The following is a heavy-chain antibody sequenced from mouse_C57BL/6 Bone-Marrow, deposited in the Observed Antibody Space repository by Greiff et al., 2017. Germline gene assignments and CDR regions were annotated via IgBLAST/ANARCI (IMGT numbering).Heavy chain of an antibody. V-gene: IGHV2-5*01. Sequence: QVQLQQSGPGLVQPSQRLSITCTVSGFSFTSYGVHWVRQSPGKGLEWLGVIWRGGSTDYNAAFMSRLSITKDNSKSQVFFKMNSLQADDTAIYYCAKEVTGPYYYAMDYWGQGTSVTVSS. CDR1: GFSFTSYG. J-gene: IGHJ4*01. CDR2: IWRGGST. CDR3: AKEVTGPYYYAMDY. D-gene: IGHD4-1*01.